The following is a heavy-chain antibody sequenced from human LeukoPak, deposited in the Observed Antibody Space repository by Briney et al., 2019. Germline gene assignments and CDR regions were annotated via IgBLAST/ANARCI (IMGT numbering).Heavy chain of an antibody. D-gene: IGHD3-9*01. CDR3: ARRRRNFDLLVSRRYNWFDP. CDR1: GFTFSSYS. V-gene: IGHV3-21*01. Sequence: PGGSLRLSCAASGFTFSSYSMNWVRQAPGKGLEWVSSISSSSSYIYYADSVKGRFTISRDSAKNSLYLQMSSLRAEDTAVYYCARRRRNFDLLVSRRYNWFDPWGQGTLVIVSS. CDR2: ISSSSSYI. J-gene: IGHJ5*02.